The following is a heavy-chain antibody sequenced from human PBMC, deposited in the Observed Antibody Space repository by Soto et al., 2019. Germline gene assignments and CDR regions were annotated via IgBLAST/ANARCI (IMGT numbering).Heavy chain of an antibody. J-gene: IGHJ4*02. CDR3: ATESGSTYGYFDY. CDR2: ISNSGST. V-gene: IGHV4-30-4*01. D-gene: IGHD5-18*01. Sequence: SETLSLTCTVSGGSVTSDVDYLSWIRQSPGKGLEWVGYISNSGSTGYNPSLKTRLSMSVHRSKNQFKLRLTSVTAADTAVYFCATESGSTYGYFDYWGQGTQVTVS. CDR1: GGSVTSDVDY.